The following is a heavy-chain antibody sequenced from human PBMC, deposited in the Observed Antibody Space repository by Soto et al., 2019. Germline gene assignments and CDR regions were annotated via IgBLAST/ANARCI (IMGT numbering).Heavy chain of an antibody. Sequence: AGGSLRLSCAASGFTFSSYAMSWVRQAPGKGLEWVSGISGSGGRTYYADSVKGRFTISRDNSKHTLYLQMNSLRAEDTAVYYCAKADDFWSGYHIYYYYGMDVWGQGTTVTVS. CDR3: AKADDFWSGYHIYYYYGMDV. J-gene: IGHJ6*02. CDR2: ISGSGGRT. V-gene: IGHV3-23*01. CDR1: GFTFSSYA. D-gene: IGHD3-3*01.